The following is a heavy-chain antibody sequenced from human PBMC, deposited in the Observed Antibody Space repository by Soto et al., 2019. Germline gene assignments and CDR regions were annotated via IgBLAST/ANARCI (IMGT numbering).Heavy chain of an antibody. CDR3: ARHDYYDLSGVAFDI. Sequence: GGSLRLSCAASGFTFSSYWMHWVRQAPGKGLVWVSRINSDGSSTSYADSVKGRFTISRDNAKNTLYLQMNSLRAEDTAVYYCARHDYYDLSGVAFDIWGQGTMVTVSS. V-gene: IGHV3-74*01. J-gene: IGHJ3*02. CDR2: INSDGSST. CDR1: GFTFSSYW. D-gene: IGHD3-22*01.